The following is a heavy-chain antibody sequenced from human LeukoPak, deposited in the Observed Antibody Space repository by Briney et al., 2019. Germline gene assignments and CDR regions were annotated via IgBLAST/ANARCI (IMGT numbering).Heavy chain of an antibody. J-gene: IGHJ6*03. CDR2: IIPIFGTA. V-gene: IGHV1-69*06. CDR1: GGTFSSYA. CDR3: ARGSETYYYYYYMDV. Sequence: GASVKVSCKASGGTFSSYAISWVRQAPGQGLEWMGGIIPIFGTANYAQKFQGRVTITADKSTSTAYMELSSLRSEDTAVYYCARGSETYYYYYYMDVWGKGTTVTVSS. D-gene: IGHD3-3*01.